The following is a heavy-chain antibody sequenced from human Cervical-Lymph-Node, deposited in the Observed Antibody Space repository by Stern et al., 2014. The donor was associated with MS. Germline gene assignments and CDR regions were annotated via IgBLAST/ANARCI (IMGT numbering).Heavy chain of an antibody. D-gene: IGHD3-10*01. CDR2: IDWDDDK. J-gene: IGHJ3*02. CDR1: GFSLSTSGMR. Sequence: ESGPALVKPTQTLTLTCTFSGFSLSTSGMRVSWIRQPPGKALEWLARIDWDDDKFYSTSLKTRLTISKDTSKNQVVLTMTNMDPVDTATYYCARLQSGIGDALDSWGQGTMVTVS. CDR3: ARLQSGIGDALDS. V-gene: IGHV2-70*04.